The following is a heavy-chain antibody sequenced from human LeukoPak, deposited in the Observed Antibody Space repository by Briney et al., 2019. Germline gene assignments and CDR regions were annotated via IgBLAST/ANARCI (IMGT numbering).Heavy chain of an antibody. CDR3: ARTTDLDF. D-gene: IGHD4-17*01. V-gene: IGHV3-7*02. CDR1: GFKFSSHW. J-gene: IGHJ4*02. Sequence: GGSLRLSCVGSGFKFSSHWMTWVRQPPGKGLEWVANMRGDGSAIYYVDSVKGRFTISRDNAKNSLYLQMNSLRAEDTAIYYCARTTDLDFWGQGTLVTVSS. CDR2: MRGDGSAI.